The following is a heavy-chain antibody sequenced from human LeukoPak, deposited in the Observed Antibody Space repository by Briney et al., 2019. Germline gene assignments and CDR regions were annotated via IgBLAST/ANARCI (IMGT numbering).Heavy chain of an antibody. CDR1: GFRFGGYA. J-gene: IGHJ4*02. CDR2: IRSKALYGTS. V-gene: IGHV3-49*04. CDR3: VRESVRDYYFDY. Sequence: GGSLRLSCTGSGFRFGGYALSWVHQAPGKGLEWVGFIRSKALYGTSEYAASVEGRFTTSRDDSNNIAYLQMNSLKTEDTAVYFCVRESVRDYYFDYWGQGILVTVSS. D-gene: IGHD3-10*02.